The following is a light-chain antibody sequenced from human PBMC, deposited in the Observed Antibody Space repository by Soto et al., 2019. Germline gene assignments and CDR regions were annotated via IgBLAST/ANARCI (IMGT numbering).Light chain of an antibody. CDR1: QSVNNNY. CDR2: GAS. Sequence: EIVLTQSPGTLSLSPGEGATLSCRASQSVNNNYLAWYQKRPGQAPRLLIYGASSRPNGVPDRFFGSGSGTDFSLTISRLEPEDFAVFFCQQYGTSPFTFGPGTTVDI. V-gene: IGKV3-20*01. J-gene: IGKJ3*01. CDR3: QQYGTSPFT.